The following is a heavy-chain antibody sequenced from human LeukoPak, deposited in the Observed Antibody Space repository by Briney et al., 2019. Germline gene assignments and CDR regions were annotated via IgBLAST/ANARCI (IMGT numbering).Heavy chain of an antibody. Sequence: GGSLRLSCAASGFTFSSYGMSWVRQAPGKGLEWVSAISGSGGSTYYADSVKGRFTISRDNAKNSLYLQMNSLRAEDTAVYYCARDYKPSYYDVLTGITDAFDIWGQGTMVTVSS. CDR1: GFTFSSYG. D-gene: IGHD3-9*01. V-gene: IGHV3-23*01. CDR2: ISGSGGST. J-gene: IGHJ3*02. CDR3: ARDYKPSYYDVLTGITDAFDI.